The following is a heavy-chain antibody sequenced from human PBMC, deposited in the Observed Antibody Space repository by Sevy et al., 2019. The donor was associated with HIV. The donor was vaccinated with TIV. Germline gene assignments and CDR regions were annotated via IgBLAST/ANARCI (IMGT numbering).Heavy chain of an antibody. V-gene: IGHV4-39*01. CDR2: INYSGIT. D-gene: IGHD6-19*01. CDR3: AGPILTYNNGWSYYDY. J-gene: IGHJ4*02. CDR1: GASISSSGYY. Sequence: SETLSLTCTVSGASISSSGYYWGWIRQPPGKGLQWIASINYSGITFYNPSLKSRITISADRSKNQFSLDLNSVTAADTAIYYCAGPILTYNNGWSYYDYWGQGTVVTVSS.